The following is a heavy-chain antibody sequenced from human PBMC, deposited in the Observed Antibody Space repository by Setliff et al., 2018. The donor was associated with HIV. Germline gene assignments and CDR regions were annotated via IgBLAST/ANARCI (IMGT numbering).Heavy chain of an antibody. V-gene: IGHV3-20*04. D-gene: IGHD6-19*01. Sequence: PVGSLRLSCAASGFTFDDYGMSWVRQAPGKGLEWVSGINWNGGSTGYADSVKGRFTISRDNAKNSLYLQMNSLRAEDTALYYCARVPVLGEWLVIDYWGQGTLVTVSS. CDR2: INWNGGST. CDR1: GFTFDDYG. J-gene: IGHJ4*02. CDR3: ARVPVLGEWLVIDY.